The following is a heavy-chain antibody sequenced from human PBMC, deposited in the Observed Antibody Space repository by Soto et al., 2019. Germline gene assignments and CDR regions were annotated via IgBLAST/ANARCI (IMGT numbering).Heavy chain of an antibody. CDR2: FDPEDGET. CDR3: ATDPSFWSGYFDY. D-gene: IGHD3-3*01. V-gene: IGHV1-24*01. Sequence: ASVKVSCKVSGYTLTELSMHWVRQAPGKGLEWMGGFDPEDGETIYAQKFQGRVTMTEDTSTDTAYMELSGLRSEDTAVYYCATDPSFWSGYFDYWGQGTLVTVSS. J-gene: IGHJ4*02. CDR1: GYTLTELS.